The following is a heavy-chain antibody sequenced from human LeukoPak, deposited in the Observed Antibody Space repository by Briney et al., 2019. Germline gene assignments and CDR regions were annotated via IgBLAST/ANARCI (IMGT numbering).Heavy chain of an antibody. V-gene: IGHV1-2*02. J-gene: IGHJ5*02. D-gene: IGHD6-13*01. CDR3: ARIAAAGTRNWFDG. CDR2: INPNSGGT. CDR1: GYTFTGYY. Sequence: AASVKVSCKASGYTFTGYYMHWVRQAPGKGLEWMGCINPNSGGTNYAQKFQGRVTITRDTSINTAYMELSSLRSDDTAVYYCARIAAAGTRNWFDGWGQGTLVTVSS.